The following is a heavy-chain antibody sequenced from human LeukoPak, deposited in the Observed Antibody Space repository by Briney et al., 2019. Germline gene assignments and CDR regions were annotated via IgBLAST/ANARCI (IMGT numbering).Heavy chain of an antibody. J-gene: IGHJ1*01. CDR3: ARDASGYSSSWLRYFHH. D-gene: IGHD6-13*01. CDR1: GGSFSGYY. CDR2: INHSGST. Sequence: SETLSLTCAVYGGSFSGYYWSWIRQPPGKGLEWIGEINHSGSTNYNPSLKSRVTISVDTSKNQFSLKLSSVTAADTAVYYCARDASGYSSSWLRYFHHWGQGTLVTVSS. V-gene: IGHV4-34*01.